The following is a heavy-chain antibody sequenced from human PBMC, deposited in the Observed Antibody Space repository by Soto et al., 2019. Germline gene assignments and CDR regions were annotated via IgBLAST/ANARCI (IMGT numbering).Heavy chain of an antibody. V-gene: IGHV3-33*01. J-gene: IGHJ4*02. CDR2: IWYDGSNK. CDR1: GFTFSSYG. Sequence: PVGSLRLSCAASGFTFSSYGMHWVRQAPGKGLEWVAVIWYDGSNKYYADSVKGRFTISRDNSKNTLYLQMNSLRAEDTAVYYCASEGGPRYCSGGSCYSGYWGQGTLVTVSS. CDR3: ASEGGPRYCSGGSCYSGY. D-gene: IGHD2-15*01.